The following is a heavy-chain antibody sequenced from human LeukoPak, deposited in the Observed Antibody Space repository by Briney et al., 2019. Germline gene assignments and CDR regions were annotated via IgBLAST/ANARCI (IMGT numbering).Heavy chain of an antibody. CDR2: ISYDGSNK. V-gene: IGHV3-30-3*01. CDR3: ARDQRSHGGNSGGVDY. J-gene: IGHJ4*02. Sequence: PGGSLRLSCAASGFTFSSYAMHWVRQAPGKGLEWVAVISYDGSNKYYADSVKGRFTISRDNSKNTLYLQMNSLRAEDTAVYYCARDQRSHGGNSGGVDYWGQGTLVTVSS. CDR1: GFTFSSYA. D-gene: IGHD4-23*01.